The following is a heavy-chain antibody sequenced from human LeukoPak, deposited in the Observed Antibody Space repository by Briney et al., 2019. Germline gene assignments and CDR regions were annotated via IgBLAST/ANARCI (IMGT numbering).Heavy chain of an antibody. CDR2: VSYNGRP. Sequence: PSETLSLTCNVSGGSISSYYWSWIRQPPGRGLEYIGYVSYNGRPNHNPSLQGRVTMSVDTSKNQLSLKLSSVTAADTAVYYCAKLHDSVLTRFLYYFDYWGQGTLVTVSS. D-gene: IGHD3-9*01. V-gene: IGHV4-59*01. CDR1: GGSISSYY. J-gene: IGHJ4*02. CDR3: AKLHDSVLTRFLYYFDY.